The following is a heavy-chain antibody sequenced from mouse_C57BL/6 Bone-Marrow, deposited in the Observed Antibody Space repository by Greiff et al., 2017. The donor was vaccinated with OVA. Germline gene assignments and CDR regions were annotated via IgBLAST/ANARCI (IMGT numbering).Heavy chain of an antibody. D-gene: IGHD1-1*01. Sequence: VQLQQPGAELVQPGASVKLSCKASGYTFTSYWMHWVKQRPGQGLEWIGMIHPNSGSTNYNEKFKSKATLTVDKSSSTAYMQLSSLTSEDSAVYYCARHYYYGSVYWYFDVWGTGTTVTVSS. CDR3: ARHYYYGSVYWYFDV. J-gene: IGHJ1*03. CDR2: IHPNSGST. CDR1: GYTFTSYW. V-gene: IGHV1-64*01.